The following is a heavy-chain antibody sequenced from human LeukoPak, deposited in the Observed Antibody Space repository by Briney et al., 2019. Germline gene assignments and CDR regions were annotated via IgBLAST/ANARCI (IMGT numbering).Heavy chain of an antibody. V-gene: IGHV1-24*01. CDR1: GYTLTELS. CDR2: FDPEDGET. CDR3: ATGLEPYDDALDI. J-gene: IGHJ3*02. D-gene: IGHD1-1*01. Sequence: ASVKVSCKVSGYTLTELSMHWVRRAPGKGLEWMGGFDPEDGETIYAQKFQGRVTMTEDTSTDTAYMELSSLRSEDTAVCCCATGLEPYDDALDICGPGTMVTVSS.